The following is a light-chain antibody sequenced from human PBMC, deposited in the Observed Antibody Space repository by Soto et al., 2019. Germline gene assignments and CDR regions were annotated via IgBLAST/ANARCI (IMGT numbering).Light chain of an antibody. Sequence: QSVLTQPPSVSGAPGQRVTISCTGSSSNIGAGYDVHWYQQLPGTAPKLLIYGNNNRPSGVPDRFSGSKSGTSASLAITGLQAEDEAVYYCQSYDGSLRGSVFGSGTKVTVL. CDR2: GNN. J-gene: IGLJ1*01. CDR1: SSNIGAGYD. CDR3: QSYDGSLRGSV. V-gene: IGLV1-40*01.